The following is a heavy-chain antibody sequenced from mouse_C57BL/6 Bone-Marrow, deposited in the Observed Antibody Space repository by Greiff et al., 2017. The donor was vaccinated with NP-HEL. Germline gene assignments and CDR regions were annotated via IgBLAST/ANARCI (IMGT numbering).Heavy chain of an antibody. Sequence: VHLVESGPGLVAPSQSLTITCTVSGFSLTSYGVSWVRQPPGKGLEWLGVIWGDGSTNYHSALISRLSISKDNSKSQVFLKLNSLQTDDTATYYCAKPKNSFGGYYVWFAYWGQGTLVTVSA. CDR2: IWGDGST. CDR1: GFSLTSYG. J-gene: IGHJ3*01. D-gene: IGHD2-3*01. V-gene: IGHV2-3*01. CDR3: AKPKNSFGGYYVWFAY.